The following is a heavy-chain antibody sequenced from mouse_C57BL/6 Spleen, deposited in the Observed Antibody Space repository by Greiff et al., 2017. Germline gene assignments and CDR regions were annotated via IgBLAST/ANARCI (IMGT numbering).Heavy chain of an antibody. J-gene: IGHJ1*03. CDR3: GRDGYYRYFDV. D-gene: IGHD2-3*01. CDR1: GFTFSDYG. Sequence: DVQLQESGGGLVKPGGSLKLSCAASGFTFSDYGMHWVRQAPEKGLGWVAYISSGSSTIYYADTVKGRFPISRDNAKTTLLLQRTSLRSEDTAMYYCGRDGYYRYFDVWGTGTTVTVSS. CDR2: ISSGSSTI. V-gene: IGHV5-17*01.